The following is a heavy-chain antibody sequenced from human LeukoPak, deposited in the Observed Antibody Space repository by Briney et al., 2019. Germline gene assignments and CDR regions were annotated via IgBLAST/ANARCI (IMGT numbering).Heavy chain of an antibody. V-gene: IGHV3-11*04. D-gene: IGHD4-23*01. CDR2: ISSSGSTI. J-gene: IGHJ4*02. Sequence: AGRSLRLSCAASGFTFSDYYMSWIRQAPGKGLEWVSYISSSGSTIYYADSVKGRFTISRDNAKNSLYLQMNSLRAEDTAVYYCARVKTHGGNRWIDYWGQGTLVTVSS. CDR3: ARVKTHGGNRWIDY. CDR1: GFTFSDYY.